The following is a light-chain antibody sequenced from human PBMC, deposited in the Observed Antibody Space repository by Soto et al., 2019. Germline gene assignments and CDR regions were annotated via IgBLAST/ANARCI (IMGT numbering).Light chain of an antibody. CDR1: QSVSSNY. CDR3: QQYSSSRT. Sequence: IGLTQYPGTLSLSPGERATLSCRASQSVSSNYLAWYQQKPGQAPRLLMYDASSRATGIPDRFSGSGSGTDFTLTISRLEPEDFAVYYCQQYSSSRTFGQGTKVDVK. V-gene: IGKV3-20*01. CDR2: DAS. J-gene: IGKJ1*01.